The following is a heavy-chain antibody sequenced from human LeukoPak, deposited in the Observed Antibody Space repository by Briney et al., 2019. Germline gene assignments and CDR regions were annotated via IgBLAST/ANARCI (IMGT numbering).Heavy chain of an antibody. CDR1: GFTVSRNY. Sequence: GGSLRLSCAASGFTVSRNYMSWVRQAQGRGLDWVSIIYIGGATYYADSVRGRFTISRDISKNTVYLQMNSLRVEDTAVYFCTRAGEVLPHDGFDIWGRGTMVTVSS. CDR3: TRAGEVLPHDGFDI. D-gene: IGHD1-26*01. J-gene: IGHJ3*02. CDR2: IYIGGAT. V-gene: IGHV3-53*01.